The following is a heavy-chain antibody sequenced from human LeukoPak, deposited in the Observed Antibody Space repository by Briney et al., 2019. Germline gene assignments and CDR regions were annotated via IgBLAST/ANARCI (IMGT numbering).Heavy chain of an antibody. CDR3: AGLIYDSFDY. CDR1: GYSISSGYY. V-gene: IGHV4-38-2*01. J-gene: IGHJ4*02. D-gene: IGHD5/OR15-5a*01. Sequence: SETLSLTCAVSGYSISSGYYWGWIRQPPGKGLEWIGSIYHSGSTYYNPYLKSRVTISVHTSKTQFSLKLSSVTAAATAVYYCAGLIYDSFDYWGQGTLVTVSS. CDR2: IYHSGST.